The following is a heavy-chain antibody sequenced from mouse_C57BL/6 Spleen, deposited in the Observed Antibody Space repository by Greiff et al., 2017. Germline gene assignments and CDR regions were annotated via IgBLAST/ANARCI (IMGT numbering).Heavy chain of an antibody. D-gene: IGHD3-2*02. J-gene: IGHJ3*01. CDR2: IYPGDGDT. Sequence: QVQLQQSGAELVKPGASVKISCKASGYAFSSYWMNWVKQRPGKGLEWIGQIYPGDGDTNYNGKFKGKATLTADKSSSTAYMQLSSLTSEDSAVYFCARGSSGYPWFAYWGQGTLVTVSA. V-gene: IGHV1-80*01. CDR1: GYAFSSYW. CDR3: ARGSSGYPWFAY.